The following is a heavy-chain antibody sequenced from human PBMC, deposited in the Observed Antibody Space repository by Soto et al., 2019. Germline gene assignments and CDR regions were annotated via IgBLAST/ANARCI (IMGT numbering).Heavy chain of an antibody. Sequence: SETLSLTCTVSGGSISSYYWSWIRQPPGKGLEWIGYIYYSGSTNYNPSLKSRVTISVDTSKNQFSLKLSSVTAADTAVYYCARGAYQEVISFDYWGQGTLVTVSS. CDR1: GGSISSYY. J-gene: IGHJ4*02. D-gene: IGHD3-22*01. V-gene: IGHV4-59*01. CDR2: IYYSGST. CDR3: ARGAYQEVISFDY.